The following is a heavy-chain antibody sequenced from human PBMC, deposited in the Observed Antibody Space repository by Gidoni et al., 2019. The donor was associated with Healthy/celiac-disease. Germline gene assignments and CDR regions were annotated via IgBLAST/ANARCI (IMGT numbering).Heavy chain of an antibody. Sequence: QVQLQQWGAGLLKPSETLSLTCAVYGGSFSGYYWSWIRQPPGKGLVWIGEINHSGSTNYNPSLKSRVTISVDTSKNQFSLKLISVTAADTAVYYCARVSSGWFLSYYYYYMDVWGKGTTVTVSS. V-gene: IGHV4-34*01. D-gene: IGHD6-19*01. J-gene: IGHJ6*03. CDR3: ARVSSGWFLSYYYYYMDV. CDR1: GGSFSGYY. CDR2: INHSGST.